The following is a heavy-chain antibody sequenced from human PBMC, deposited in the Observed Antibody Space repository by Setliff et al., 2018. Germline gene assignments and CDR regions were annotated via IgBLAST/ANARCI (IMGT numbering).Heavy chain of an antibody. D-gene: IGHD2-15*01. Sequence: AASVKVSCKTSGYTFRSYGVSWVRQAPGQGLEWMGWISAYSGDTIYAQNYQGRVTMTTDTSTSTAYMELRSLRSDDTAVYYCAKDRVEVVVAAPQARFDPWGQGTLVTVSS. CDR3: AKDRVEVVVAAPQARFDP. V-gene: IGHV1-18*01. J-gene: IGHJ5*02. CDR2: ISAYSGDT. CDR1: GYTFRSYG.